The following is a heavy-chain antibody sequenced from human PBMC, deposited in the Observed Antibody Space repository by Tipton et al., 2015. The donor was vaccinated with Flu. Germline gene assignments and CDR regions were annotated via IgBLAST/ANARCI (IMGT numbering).Heavy chain of an antibody. CDR1: SGSISSSSYY. Sequence: TLSLTCTVSSGSISSSSYYWGWIRQPPGKGLEWIGSIYYSGSTYYNPSLKSRVTISVDTSKNQFSLKLSSVTAADTAVYYCARDPNGLWFGDRTGRFDPWGQGTLVTVSS. CDR3: ARDPNGLWFGDRTGRFDP. D-gene: IGHD3-10*01. V-gene: IGHV4-39*07. CDR2: IYYSGST. J-gene: IGHJ5*02.